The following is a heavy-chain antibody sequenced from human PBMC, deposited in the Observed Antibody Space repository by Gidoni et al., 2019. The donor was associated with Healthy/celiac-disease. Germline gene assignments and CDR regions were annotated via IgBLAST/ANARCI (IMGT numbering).Heavy chain of an antibody. Sequence: EVKLVESGGGLVKPGGCLRASCAPSGFTFRSYSMNWARQAPGKGLEWVSSISSSSSYIYYADSVTGRFTISRDNAKNSLYLQMNSLRAEDTAVYYCARDTTVTTLSHGMDVWGQGTTVTVSS. J-gene: IGHJ6*02. CDR2: ISSSSSYI. CDR1: GFTFRSYS. CDR3: ARDTTVTTLSHGMDV. V-gene: IGHV3-21*01. D-gene: IGHD4-17*01.